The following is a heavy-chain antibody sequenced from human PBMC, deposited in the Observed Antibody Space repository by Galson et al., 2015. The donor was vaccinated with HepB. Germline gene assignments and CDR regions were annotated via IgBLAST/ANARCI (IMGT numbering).Heavy chain of an antibody. V-gene: IGHV3-7*03. CDR2: IKQDGGEQ. CDR3: ARAPPRGRFDH. CDR1: GFTFSSHW. Sequence: RRLSCEASGFTFSSHWMSWVRQVPGKGLEWGADIKQDGGEQYYAEYVKGRFTISRDNDKNSLYLQMNSLRADDPAVYYCARAPPRGRFDHWGQGILVTVSS. J-gene: IGHJ4*02.